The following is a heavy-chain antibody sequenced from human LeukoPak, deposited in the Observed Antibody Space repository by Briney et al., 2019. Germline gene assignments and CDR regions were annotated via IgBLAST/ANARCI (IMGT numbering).Heavy chain of an antibody. D-gene: IGHD1-26*01. Sequence: ASVKVSCKASGYTFSSYYIHWVRQAPGQGLEWMGIIKPSDGSTSYGQKLQGRVTMTRDMPTSTVYMELSSLRSGDTAVYYCATGELLQMGNDYWGQGTLVTVSS. CDR2: IKPSDGST. V-gene: IGHV1-46*04. J-gene: IGHJ4*02. CDR1: GYTFSSYY. CDR3: ATGELLQMGNDY.